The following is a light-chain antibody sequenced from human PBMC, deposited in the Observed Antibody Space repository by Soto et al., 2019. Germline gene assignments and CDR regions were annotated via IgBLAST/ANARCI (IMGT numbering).Light chain of an antibody. CDR2: KAS. CDR1: QSIGSW. V-gene: IGKV1-5*03. CDR3: QQYDSYPWT. Sequence: DIQMTQSPSTLSTSVGDRVTITCRACQSIGSWLAWYQQKPGKAPKALIYKASSLESGVPLRFSGSGSGTEFTLTISSLQPDDFATYYCQQYDSYPWTFGQGTKVEVK. J-gene: IGKJ1*01.